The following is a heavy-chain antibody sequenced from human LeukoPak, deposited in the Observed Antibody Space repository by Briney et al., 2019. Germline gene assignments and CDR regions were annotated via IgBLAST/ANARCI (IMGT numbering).Heavy chain of an antibody. J-gene: IGHJ5*02. CDR2: INSDARST. Sequence: GTLSLTCAVSGGSISSSNWWSWVRQAPGKGLVWVSRINSDARSTSYADSVKGRFTISRDNAKNTLYLQMNSLRAEDTAVYYCARGADTGYSSDSWGQGTLVTISS. CDR1: GGSISSSNW. D-gene: IGHD6-19*01. CDR3: ARGADTGYSSDS. V-gene: IGHV3-74*01.